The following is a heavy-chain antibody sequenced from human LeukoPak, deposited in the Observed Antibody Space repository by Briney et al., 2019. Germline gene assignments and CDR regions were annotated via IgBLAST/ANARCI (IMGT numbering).Heavy chain of an antibody. V-gene: IGHV3-23*01. D-gene: IGHD2-2*01. CDR2: ISGSGGSP. CDR3: AKGSSSWYPQNYMDV. CDR1: GFTFGSYA. J-gene: IGHJ6*03. Sequence: GSLRLSCAASGFTFGSYAMSWVRQAPGKELEWVSTISGSGGSPYYADSVKGRFTISRDNSKNTLYLQMNSLRAEDTAVYYCAKGSSSWYPQNYMDVWGRGTTVTVSS.